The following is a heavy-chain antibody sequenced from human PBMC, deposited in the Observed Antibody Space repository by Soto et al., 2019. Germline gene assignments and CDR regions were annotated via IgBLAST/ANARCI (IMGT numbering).Heavy chain of an antibody. J-gene: IGHJ2*01. CDR3: ARLQDEYPAAASPHWYFDL. CDR2: IIPIFGTA. V-gene: IGHV1-69*13. Sequence: ASVKVSCKASGGTFSSYAISWVRQAPGQGLEWMGGIIPIFGTANYAQKFQGRVTITADESTSTAYMELSSLRSEDTAVYYCARLQDEYPAAASPHWYFDLWGRGTLVTVSS. D-gene: IGHD2-2*01. CDR1: GGTFSSYA.